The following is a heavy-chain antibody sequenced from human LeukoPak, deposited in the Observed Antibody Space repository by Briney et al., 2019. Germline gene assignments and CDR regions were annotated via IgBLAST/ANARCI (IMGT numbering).Heavy chain of an antibody. J-gene: IGHJ4*02. CDR1: RFTFSDYY. CDR2: IWYDGSIK. Sequence: PGGSLRLSCAASRFTFSDYYMVWIRQAPGKGLEWVAVIWYDGSIKYYADSVKGRFTISRDNSKNTLYLQMDSLRAEDTAIYYCARAVGPYDYWGQGTLVTVSS. V-gene: IGHV3-33*08. CDR3: ARAVGPYDY. D-gene: IGHD3-10*01.